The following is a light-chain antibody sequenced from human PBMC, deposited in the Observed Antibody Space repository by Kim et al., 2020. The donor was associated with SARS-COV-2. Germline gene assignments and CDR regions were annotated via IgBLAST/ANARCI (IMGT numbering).Light chain of an antibody. Sequence: PGGTVTLTCASSTGAVTSGNYPNWFQQKPGQATRALIYTTVNKPAWTPARFSGALLGGKAALTLSGVQPEDEADYYCLLYYGGAQVFGGGTKLTVL. V-gene: IGLV7-43*01. CDR2: TTV. CDR3: LLYYGGAQV. J-gene: IGLJ2*01. CDR1: TGAVTSGNY.